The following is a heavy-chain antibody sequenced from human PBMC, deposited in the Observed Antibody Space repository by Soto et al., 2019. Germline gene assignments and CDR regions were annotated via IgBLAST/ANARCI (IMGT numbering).Heavy chain of an antibody. CDR3: ATSRTSVIDC. CDR1: GGTFNTYA. V-gene: IGHV1-69*01. CDR2: ILPSFGTA. Sequence: QLQLVQSGAEVKTPGSSVKVSCEASGGTFNTYAISWVRQAPGQGLEWMGGILPSFGTAQYAQKFQDRVTITADGSTTTAYMELSSLKSEATAVYYCATSRTSVIDCWGQGTLVTVSS. D-gene: IGHD1-7*01. J-gene: IGHJ4*02.